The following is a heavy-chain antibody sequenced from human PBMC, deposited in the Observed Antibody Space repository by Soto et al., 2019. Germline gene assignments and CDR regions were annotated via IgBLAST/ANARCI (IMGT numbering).Heavy chain of an antibody. Sequence: TLSLTCAVFGASGRSGAYTSSWIRQPPGKGLDGSGCLFNRGSSHNNPSHKRRRSISVHTSKNQLSLKMGFVTATDTDIYYCARVGHYSSSVTRFGWFGAWGQGNMVTVSS. CDR3: ARVGHYSSSVTRFGWFGA. D-gene: IGHD4-17*01. CDR2: LFNRGSS. CDR1: GASGRSGAYT. J-gene: IGHJ5*02. V-gene: IGHV4-30-2*01.